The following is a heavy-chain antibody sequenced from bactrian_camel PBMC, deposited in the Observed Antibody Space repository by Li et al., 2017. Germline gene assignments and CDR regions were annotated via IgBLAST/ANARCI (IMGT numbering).Heavy chain of an antibody. Sequence: HVQLVESGGGSVQAGGSLRLSCAASGYTYSTYSMGWFRQAPGKEREGVAAIDSDGSTRYADSVKGRFTISQDNAKNTLYLQMNSLKPEDTAMYYCAAGDPEQTWTLLLPDEYNYWGQGTQVTVS. J-gene: IGHJ4*01. V-gene: IGHV3S53*01. D-gene: IGHD3*01. CDR1: GYTYSTYS. CDR2: IDSDGST. CDR3: AAGDPEQTWTLLLPDEYNY.